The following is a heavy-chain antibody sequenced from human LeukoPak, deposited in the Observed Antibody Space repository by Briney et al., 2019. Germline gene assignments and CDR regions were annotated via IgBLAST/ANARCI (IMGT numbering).Heavy chain of an antibody. CDR1: GYTFTDYY. CDR2: INPNSGGT. J-gene: IGHJ4*02. CDR3: AREGPIVGATHLVDY. Sequence: ASVEVSCKAYGYTFTDYYMHWVRQAPGQGLEWMGWINPNSGGTNYAQKFQGRVTMTRDTSISTAYMELSRLRSDDTAVYYCAREGPIVGATHLVDYWGQGTLVTVSS. D-gene: IGHD1-26*01. V-gene: IGHV1-2*02.